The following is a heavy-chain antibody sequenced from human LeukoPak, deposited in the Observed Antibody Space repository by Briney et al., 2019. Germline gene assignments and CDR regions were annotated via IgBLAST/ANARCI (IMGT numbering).Heavy chain of an antibody. CDR2: IYYSGST. CDR1: GGSLTTYY. CDR3: ARLSGYSSSWYVGAFDI. D-gene: IGHD6-13*01. J-gene: IGHJ3*02. Sequence: SETLSLTCTVSGGSLTTYYWSWIRQPPGKGLDWIAYIYYSGSTNYNPSLRSRVTISLDRSKNQFSLKLSSVTAADTAVYYCARLSGYSSSWYVGAFDIWGQGTMVTVSS. V-gene: IGHV4-59*08.